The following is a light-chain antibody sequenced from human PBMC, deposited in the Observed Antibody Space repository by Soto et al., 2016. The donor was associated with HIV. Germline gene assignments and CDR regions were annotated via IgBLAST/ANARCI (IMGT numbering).Light chain of an antibody. CDR2: DDR. CDR3: QVWDSRSDGL. Sequence: SYVVTQPPSVSVAPGQTARITCGGINIGSKSVHWYQQKPGQAPVLVIYDDRARPSGIPDRFSGSHSGDTATLTISRVEVGDEADYYCQVWDSRSDGLFGGGTRLTVL. CDR1: NIGSKS. J-gene: IGLJ2*01. V-gene: IGLV3-21*02.